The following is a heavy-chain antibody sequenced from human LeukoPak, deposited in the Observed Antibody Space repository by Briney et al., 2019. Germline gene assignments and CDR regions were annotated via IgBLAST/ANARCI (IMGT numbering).Heavy chain of an antibody. V-gene: IGHV1-18*01. J-gene: IGHJ3*02. CDR1: GYTFTSYG. CDR3: ARYHYYDSSGYYEDDAFDI. CDR2: ISAYNGNT. Sequence: ASVKVSCKASGYTFTSYGISWVRQAPGQGLEWMGWISAYNGNTNYAQKLQGRVTMTTDTPTSTAYMELGSLRSDDTAVYYCARYHYYDSSGYYEDDAFDIWGQGTMVTVSS. D-gene: IGHD3-22*01.